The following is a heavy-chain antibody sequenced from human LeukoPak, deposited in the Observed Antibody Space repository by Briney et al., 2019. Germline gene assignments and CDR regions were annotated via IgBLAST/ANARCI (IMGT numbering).Heavy chain of an antibody. V-gene: IGHV3-53*01. J-gene: IGHJ4*02. Sequence: GGSLRLSCAASGFTVSSNYMSWVRQAPGKGLEWVSVIYSGGSTYYADSVKGRFTVSRDNSKSTVYLQMNSLRVDDTAVYYCARGRLPKYYFDSWGQGTLVTVSS. CDR1: GFTVSSNY. CDR2: IYSGGST. D-gene: IGHD4-11*01. CDR3: ARGRLPKYYFDS.